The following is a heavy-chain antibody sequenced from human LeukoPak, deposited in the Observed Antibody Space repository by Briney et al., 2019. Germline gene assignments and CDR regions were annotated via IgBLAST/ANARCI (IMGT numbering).Heavy chain of an antibody. CDR3: AKDQIPYGDCNFDY. D-gene: IGHD4-17*01. J-gene: IGHJ4*02. CDR2: IGGSGDST. V-gene: IGHV3-23*01. Sequence: PGGSLRLSCAASGFTFSTYGMSWVRQAPGKGLEWVSAIGGSGDSTYYADSVKGRFTISRDNSKSTLYLQMNSLRSEDTAVYYCAKDQIPYGDCNFDYWGQGTLVTVSS. CDR1: GFTFSTYG.